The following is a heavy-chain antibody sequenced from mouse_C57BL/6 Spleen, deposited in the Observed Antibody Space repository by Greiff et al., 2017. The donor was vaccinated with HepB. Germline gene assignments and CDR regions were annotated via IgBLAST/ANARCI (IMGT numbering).Heavy chain of an antibody. CDR3: MELGAWFDY. J-gene: IGHJ3*01. Sequence: VQLQQSGAELVRPGASVTLSCKASGYTFTDYEMHWVKQTPVQGLEWIGAIDPETGGTAYNQKFKGKATLTADKSSSTAYMELRSLTSEDSAVYYYMELGAWFDYWGQGTMVTVSA. CDR1: GYTFTDYE. CDR2: IDPETGGT. D-gene: IGHD4-1*01. V-gene: IGHV1-15*01.